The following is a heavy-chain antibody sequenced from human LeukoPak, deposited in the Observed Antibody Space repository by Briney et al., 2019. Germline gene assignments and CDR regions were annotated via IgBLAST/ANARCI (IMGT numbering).Heavy chain of an antibody. CDR3: ARDDGFPYYFDY. Sequence: GGSLRLSCAASGFTFSSYAMSWVRQAPGKGLEWVSYISRSSNTKYYADSVEGRFTISGDNAKNSVYLQLDTLRVEDTAVYYCARDDGFPYYFDYWGQGTLVTVSS. D-gene: IGHD4-17*01. CDR2: ISRSSNTK. J-gene: IGHJ4*02. V-gene: IGHV3-48*04. CDR1: GFTFSSYA.